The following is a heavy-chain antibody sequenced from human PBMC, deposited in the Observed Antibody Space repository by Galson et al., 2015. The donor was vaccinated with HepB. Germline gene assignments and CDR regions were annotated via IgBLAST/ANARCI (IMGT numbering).Heavy chain of an antibody. CDR3: ALSGGFCSSTTCYEGGAFDI. J-gene: IGHJ3*02. Sequence: SLRLSCAASRFTFDDYAMHWVRQVPGKGLEWVAGVTWNSGFTGYADSVKGRFTISRDNAENSLFLQMNSLRAEDTAVYYCALSGGFCSSTTCYEGGAFDIWGQGTMVTVSS. CDR2: VTWNSGFT. V-gene: IGHV3-9*01. CDR1: RFTFDDYA. D-gene: IGHD2-2*01.